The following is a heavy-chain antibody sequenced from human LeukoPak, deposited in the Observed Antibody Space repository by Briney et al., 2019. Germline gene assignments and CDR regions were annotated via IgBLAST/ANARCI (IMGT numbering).Heavy chain of an antibody. CDR2: IYYSGST. J-gene: IGHJ6*04. CDR1: GGSISSYY. Sequence: SETLSLTCTVSGGSISSYYWSWIRQPPGKGLEWIGYIYYSGSTNYNPSLKSRVTISVDTSKNQFSLKLSSVTAADTAAYYCARQRFGMDVWGKGTTVTVSS. CDR3: ARQRFGMDV. V-gene: IGHV4-59*08.